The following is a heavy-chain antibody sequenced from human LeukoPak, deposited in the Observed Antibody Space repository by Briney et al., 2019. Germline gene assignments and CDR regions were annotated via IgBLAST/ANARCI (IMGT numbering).Heavy chain of an antibody. CDR3: ANRGGDTYAFDR. Sequence: GGSLRLSCAASGFTFSTYVMSWVRQAPGKGLEWVSSVTGSSSRTYYGDSVKGRFTISRDNSKNTLYLQMNSLRVDDTAVYYCANRGGDTYAFDRWGQGTLVTVSS. V-gene: IGHV3-23*01. D-gene: IGHD3-16*01. CDR2: VTGSSSRT. CDR1: GFTFSTYV. J-gene: IGHJ4*02.